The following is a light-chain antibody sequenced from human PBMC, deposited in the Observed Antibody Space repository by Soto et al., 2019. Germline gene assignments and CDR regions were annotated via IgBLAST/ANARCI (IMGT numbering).Light chain of an antibody. J-gene: IGKJ1*01. CDR3: QKYNNWPQT. CDR2: GAS. V-gene: IGKV3-15*01. CDR1: QSVSNN. Sequence: EIVMTQSPATLSVSPGERATLSCRASQSVSNNLAWYQQKPGQAPRLLIYGASTRATGVPARFSGSGSGTEFTLTISSLQSADFAVYYCQKYNNWPQTFGQGTKV.